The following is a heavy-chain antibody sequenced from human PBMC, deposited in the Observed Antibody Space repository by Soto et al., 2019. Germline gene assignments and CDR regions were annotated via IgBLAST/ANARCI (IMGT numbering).Heavy chain of an antibody. CDR2: IIPIFGTA. CDR3: ASLVGWEPSSTDNWFDP. D-gene: IGHD1-26*01. Sequence: QVQLVQSGAEVKKPGSSVKVSCKASGGTFSSYAISWVRQAPGQGLEWMGGIIPIFGTANYAQKFQGRVTITADDSTSTAYMGLSSLRSEDTAVYYCASLVGWEPSSTDNWFDPWGQGTLVTVSS. J-gene: IGHJ5*02. V-gene: IGHV1-69*12. CDR1: GGTFSSYA.